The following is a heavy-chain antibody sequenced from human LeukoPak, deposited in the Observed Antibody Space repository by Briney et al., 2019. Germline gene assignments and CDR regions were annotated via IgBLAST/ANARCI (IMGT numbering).Heavy chain of an antibody. CDR3: ARHPTRYYDFWSGYYSTFDP. D-gene: IGHD3-3*01. CDR1: GGSITSSSYY. CDR2: IYYSGST. J-gene: IGHJ5*02. V-gene: IGHV4-39*01. Sequence: PSETLSLTCTVSGGSITSSSYYSGWIRQPPGKWLEWIVSIYYSGSTYYNPSLKSRVTISVDTSQNPFSLKLSSVTDAATALYYCARHPTRYYDFWSGYYSTFDPWGQGTLVTVSS.